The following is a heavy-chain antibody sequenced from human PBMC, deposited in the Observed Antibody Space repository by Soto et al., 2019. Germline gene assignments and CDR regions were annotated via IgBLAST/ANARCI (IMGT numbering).Heavy chain of an antibody. Sequence: QVQLVQSGAEVKKPGASVKVSCKASGYTFTSYDINWVRQATGQGLEWMGWMNPNSGNTGYAQKFQGRVTMTRNTSISTAYMELRSLRSEDTAVYYCARTRGYSYGPYYGMDVWGQGTTVTVSS. D-gene: IGHD5-18*01. CDR2: MNPNSGNT. CDR3: ARTRGYSYGPYYGMDV. V-gene: IGHV1-8*01. J-gene: IGHJ6*02. CDR1: GYTFTSYD.